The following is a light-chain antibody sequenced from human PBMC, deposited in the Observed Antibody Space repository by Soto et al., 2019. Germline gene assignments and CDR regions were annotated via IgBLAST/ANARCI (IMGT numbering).Light chain of an antibody. CDR3: QQDDGSPLT. CDR1: QSLSINS. J-gene: IGKJ3*01. Sequence: ESVLTQSPGTLSLSPGERATLSCRASQSLSINSLAWYQQKPGQSPRLLVYGASTRATGIPDRFRGSGSGTDFALTISSLEPEDVAMYYCQQDDGSPLTFGPGTKVDIK. V-gene: IGKV3-20*01. CDR2: GAS.